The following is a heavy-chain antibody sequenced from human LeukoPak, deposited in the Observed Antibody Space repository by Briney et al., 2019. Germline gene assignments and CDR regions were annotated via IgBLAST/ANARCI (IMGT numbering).Heavy chain of an antibody. J-gene: IGHJ4*02. Sequence: SETLSLTCAVYGGSFSGYYWSWIRQPPGKGLEWIGEINHSGSTNYNPSLKSRVTISVDTSKNQFSLKLSSVTAADTAAYYCARQNPIVGRGVGDYWGQGTLVTVSS. D-gene: IGHD3-22*01. V-gene: IGHV4-34*01. CDR1: GGSFSGYY. CDR3: ARQNPIVGRGVGDY. CDR2: INHSGST.